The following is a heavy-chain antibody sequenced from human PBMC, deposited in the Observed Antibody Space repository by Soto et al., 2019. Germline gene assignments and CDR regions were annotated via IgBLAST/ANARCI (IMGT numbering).Heavy chain of an antibody. CDR3: ARPRPTGYYGSESTTRTENWFDP. Sequence: SETLSLTCTVSGGSISSSSYYWGWIRQPPGKGLEWIGSIYYAGATYYNPSLKSRVTLSIDMSKNQFSLKLSSVTAADTAVYYCARPRPTGYYGSESTTRTENWFDPWGQGTLVTVS. J-gene: IGHJ5*02. D-gene: IGHD3-10*01. V-gene: IGHV4-39*01. CDR2: IYYAGAT. CDR1: GGSISSSSYY.